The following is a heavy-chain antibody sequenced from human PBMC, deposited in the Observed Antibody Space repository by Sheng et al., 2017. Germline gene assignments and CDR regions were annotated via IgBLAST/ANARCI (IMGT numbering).Heavy chain of an antibody. V-gene: IGHV3-33*01. D-gene: IGHD3-10*01. CDR3: ARELVVLAFDI. CDR2: IWYDGSNK. Sequence: QVQLVESGGGVVQPGRSLRLSCAASGFTFSSYGMHWVRQAPGKGLEWVAVIWYDGSNKYYADSVKGRFTISRDNSKNTLYLQMNSLRAEDTAVYYCARELVVLAFDIWGQGTMVTVSS. CDR1: GFTFSSYG. J-gene: IGHJ3*02.